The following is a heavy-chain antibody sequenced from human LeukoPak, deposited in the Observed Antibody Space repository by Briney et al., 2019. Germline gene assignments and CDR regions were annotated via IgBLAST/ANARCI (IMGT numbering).Heavy chain of an antibody. CDR1: GGSISSYY. CDR3: AGGIRMTIVSH. CDR2: IYYSGST. D-gene: IGHD4/OR15-4a*01. J-gene: IGHJ4*02. V-gene: IGHV4-59*08. Sequence: PSETLSLTCTVSGGSISSYYWSWIRQPPGKGLEWIGYIYYSGSTNYNPSVKSRVTISVDTSKNQFSLKLSSVTAADTAVYYCAGGIRMTIVSHWGQGTLVTVSS.